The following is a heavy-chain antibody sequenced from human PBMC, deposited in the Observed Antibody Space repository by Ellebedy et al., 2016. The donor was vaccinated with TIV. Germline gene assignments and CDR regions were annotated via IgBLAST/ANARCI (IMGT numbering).Heavy chain of an antibody. Sequence: MPSETLSLTCTVSGGSIRSYYWTWIRQPPGKGLEWLGQIFYSGSTNYNPSLKSRVTISGDTSKNQFSLRLSSVTAADTAVYYCARRKITVFGETDAFDIWGQGTVVTVSS. CDR1: GGSIRSYY. CDR2: IFYSGST. J-gene: IGHJ3*02. CDR3: ARRKITVFGETDAFDI. V-gene: IGHV4-59*01. D-gene: IGHD3-3*01.